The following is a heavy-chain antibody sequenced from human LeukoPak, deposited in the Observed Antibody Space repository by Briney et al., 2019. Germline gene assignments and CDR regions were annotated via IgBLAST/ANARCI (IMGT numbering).Heavy chain of an antibody. D-gene: IGHD3-22*01. CDR3: ARRKWGITMID. Sequence: KPSETLSLTCTVSGGSISSYYWSWIRQPPGKGLEWIGYIYYSGSTNYNPSLKSRVTISVDTSKNQFSLKLSSVTAADTAVYYCARRKWGITMIDWGQGTLVTVSS. CDR1: GGSISSYY. CDR2: IYYSGST. J-gene: IGHJ4*02. V-gene: IGHV4-59*08.